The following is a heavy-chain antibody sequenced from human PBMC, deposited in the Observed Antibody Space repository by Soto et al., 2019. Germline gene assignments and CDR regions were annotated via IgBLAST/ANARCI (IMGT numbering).Heavy chain of an antibody. V-gene: IGHV3-21*01. J-gene: IGHJ4*02. D-gene: IGHD3-10*01. CDR3: ARGGLYGSGSPYTDY. Sequence: EVQLVESGGGLVKPGGSLRLSCAASGFTFSSHSMNWVRQAPGKGLEWVSSISSSSSYIYYADSVKGRFTISRDNAKNSLYLQMNSLRAEDTAVYYCARGGLYGSGSPYTDYWGQGTLVTVSS. CDR2: ISSSSSYI. CDR1: GFTFSSHS.